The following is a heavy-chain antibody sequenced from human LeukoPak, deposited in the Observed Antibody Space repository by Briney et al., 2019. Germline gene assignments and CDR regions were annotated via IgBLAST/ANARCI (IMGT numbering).Heavy chain of an antibody. CDR1: GFTVSSNY. D-gene: IGHD6-13*01. Sequence: GGSLRLSCAASGFTVSSNYMSWVRQAPGKGLEWVSVIYSGGSTYYADSVKGRFTISRDNSKNTLYLQMNSLRAEDTAVYYCVRDSGGRYSSSWYIVDYWGQGTLVTVSS. J-gene: IGHJ4*02. V-gene: IGHV3-66*01. CDR2: IYSGGST. CDR3: VRDSGGRYSSSWYIVDY.